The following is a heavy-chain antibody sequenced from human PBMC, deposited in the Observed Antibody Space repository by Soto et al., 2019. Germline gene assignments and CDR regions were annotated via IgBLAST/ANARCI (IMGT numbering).Heavy chain of an antibody. CDR2: ISHSGSIS. D-gene: IGHD3-9*01. Sequence: EVQVLESGGGLVQPGGSLRLSCAASGFTFSDYVMSWVRQVPGRGLEWVSSISHSGSISYYARSVKGRFAISRDNSKNTLYLQLNSLRVEDTAVYYCAKDRRIRHFDWVFLDWGQGTLVTVSS. J-gene: IGHJ4*02. V-gene: IGHV3-23*01. CDR3: AKDRRIRHFDWVFLD. CDR1: GFTFSDYV.